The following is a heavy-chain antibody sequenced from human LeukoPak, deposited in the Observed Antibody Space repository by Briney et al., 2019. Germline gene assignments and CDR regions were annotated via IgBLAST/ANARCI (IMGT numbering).Heavy chain of an antibody. CDR2: ISSGAGNT. D-gene: IGHD3-3*01. CDR1: GFIFSNYP. Sequence: GGSLRLSCAASGFIFSNYPMSWVRQAPGKGLECVSTISSGAGNTYYADSVKGRFTISRDNSKNTLYLQMNSLRAEDTAVYYCAQSREIAVFGVVKPDYWGQGTLVTGSS. J-gene: IGHJ4*02. CDR3: AQSREIAVFGVVKPDY. V-gene: IGHV3-23*01.